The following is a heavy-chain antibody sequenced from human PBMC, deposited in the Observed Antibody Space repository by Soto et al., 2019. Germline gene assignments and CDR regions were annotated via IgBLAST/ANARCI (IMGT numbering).Heavy chain of an antibody. CDR1: GLTFSTYG. J-gene: IGHJ4*02. CDR3: VKDSLGGMTPVFMPGPD. Sequence: VQLVESGGGVVQPGRSLRLSCAASGLTFSTYGFHWVRQAPGKGLVWVAVISNDVRNIHYAESVKGRFTISRDNSNNTLYLQMNSLRPNDTAVYYCVKDSLGGMTPVFMPGPDWGQGTLVTVSS. D-gene: IGHD2-2*01. CDR2: ISNDVRNI. V-gene: IGHV3-30*18.